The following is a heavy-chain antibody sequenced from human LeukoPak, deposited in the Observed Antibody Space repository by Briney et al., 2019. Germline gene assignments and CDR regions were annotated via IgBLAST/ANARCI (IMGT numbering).Heavy chain of an antibody. V-gene: IGHV3-30*04. J-gene: IGHJ3*01. D-gene: IGHD3-9*01. CDR2: ISYDATNK. CDR3: ARGLSHFDILTGY. Sequence: GGSLRLSCAASGFTFSSYAMHWVRQAPGKGLEWVTAISYDATNKDYADSVKGRFTISSDNAKNSLFLQMNSLRAEDTAVYYCARGLSHFDILTGYWGQGTMVTVSS. CDR1: GFTFSSYA.